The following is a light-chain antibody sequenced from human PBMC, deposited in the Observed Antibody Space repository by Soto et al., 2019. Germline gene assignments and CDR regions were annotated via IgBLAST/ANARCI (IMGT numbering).Light chain of an antibody. CDR3: QSYDSSLSVV. V-gene: IGLV1-40*01. J-gene: IGLJ2*01. Sequence: QPVLTQPPSVSGAPGQRVTISCTGSSSNIGAGYDVHWYQQLPGTAPKLLIYGNSNRPSGVPDRFSGSKSGTSASLAITGLQAEDAADYCCQSYDSSLSVVFGGGTKLTVL. CDR2: GNS. CDR1: SSNIGAGYD.